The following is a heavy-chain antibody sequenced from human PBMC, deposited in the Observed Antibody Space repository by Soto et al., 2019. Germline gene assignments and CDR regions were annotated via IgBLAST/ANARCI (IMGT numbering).Heavy chain of an antibody. D-gene: IGHD3-10*01. CDR3: ASEIWFGELCWFDP. CDR2: IYYSGST. Sequence: QLQLQESGPGLVKPSETLSLTCTVSGGSISSSSYYWGWIRQPPGKGLEWIGSIYYSGSTYYNPSLKSRVTLSVYTSKNQFSLKLSSVTAADTAVYYCASEIWFGELCWFDPWGQGTLVTVSS. V-gene: IGHV4-39*01. CDR1: GGSISSSSYY. J-gene: IGHJ5*02.